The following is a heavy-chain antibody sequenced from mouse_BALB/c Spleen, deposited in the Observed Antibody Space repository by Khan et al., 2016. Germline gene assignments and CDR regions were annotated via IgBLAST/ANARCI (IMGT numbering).Heavy chain of an antibody. CDR3: ARGRSYFFDF. CDR1: GYSITSDYA. Sequence: VLLQESGPGLVKPSQSLSLTCTVTGYSITSDYAWNWIRQFPGNKLEWMGYISYSGITSYNPSLKSRISITRDTSKNQFFLQLNSVTTEDTATYNCARGRSYFFDFWGQGTTLTVSS. D-gene: IGHD1-1*01. CDR2: ISYSGIT. J-gene: IGHJ2*01. V-gene: IGHV3-2*02.